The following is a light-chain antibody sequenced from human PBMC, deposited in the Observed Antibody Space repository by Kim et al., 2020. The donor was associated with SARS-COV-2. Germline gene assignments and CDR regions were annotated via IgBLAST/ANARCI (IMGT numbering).Light chain of an antibody. Sequence: IVLTQSPGTLSLSPGEGATLSCRASQSVSSTYLAWYQQRPGQAPRLLIYGASSRATGIPDRFSGRGSGTDFTLTISRLEPEDVALYWCQQDKASQPNFGQGNKVNIK. CDR2: GAS. J-gene: IGKJ1*01. CDR1: QSVSSTY. CDR3: QQDKASQPN. V-gene: IGKV3-20*01.